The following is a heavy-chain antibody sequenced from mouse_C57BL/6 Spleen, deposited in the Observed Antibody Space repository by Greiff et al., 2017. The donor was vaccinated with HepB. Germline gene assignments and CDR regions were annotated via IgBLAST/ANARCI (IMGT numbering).Heavy chain of an antibody. Sequence: EVMLVESGGGLVKPGGSLKLSCAASGFTFSDYGMHWVRQAPGKGLEWVAYISSGSSTIYYADTVKGRFTISRDNAKNTLSLQMTSLRSEDTAMYYCARALYDYDYFDYWGQGTTLTVSS. CDR2: ISSGSSTI. D-gene: IGHD2-4*01. CDR1: GFTFSDYG. J-gene: IGHJ2*01. V-gene: IGHV5-17*01. CDR3: ARALYDYDYFDY.